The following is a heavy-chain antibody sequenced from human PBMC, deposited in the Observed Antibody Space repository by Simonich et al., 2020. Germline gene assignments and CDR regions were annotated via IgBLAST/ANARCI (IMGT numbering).Heavy chain of an antibody. CDR1: GYTFTGYY. V-gene: IGHV1-2*02. Sequence: QVQLVQSGAEVKKPGASVKVSCKASGYTFTGYYMHWVRQAPGQGLEWRGWINPNRGGTNYAQKFQGRVTITRDTSISTAYMELSMLRSDDTAVYYCASSKRGYNWNDFDYWGQGTLVTVSS. CDR3: ASSKRGYNWNDFDY. CDR2: INPNRGGT. J-gene: IGHJ4*02. D-gene: IGHD1-1*01.